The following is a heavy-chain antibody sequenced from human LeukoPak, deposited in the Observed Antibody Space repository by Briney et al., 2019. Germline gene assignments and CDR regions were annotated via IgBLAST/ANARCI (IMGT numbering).Heavy chain of an antibody. CDR2: IYTTGST. J-gene: IGHJ3*02. CDR3: ARHRAEMATITVDAFDM. D-gene: IGHD5-24*01. Sequence: SETLSLTCTVSGSSIGAYSWSWIRQPPGKGLEWIGYIYTTGSTHHNPSLKSRVTMSLDRSKNQFSLRLTYVSAADTAVFYCARHRAEMATITVDAFDMWGRGTMVAVSS. V-gene: IGHV4-4*09. CDR1: GSSIGAYS.